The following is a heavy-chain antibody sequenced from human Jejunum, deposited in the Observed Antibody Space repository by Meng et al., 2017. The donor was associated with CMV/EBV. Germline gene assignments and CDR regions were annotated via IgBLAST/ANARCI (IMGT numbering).Heavy chain of an antibody. Sequence: FIRSYLWSWIRQSPGKGLEWIGYIHHSGTTNRNPSLRSRAIMSVDTSNNQFSLKLTSVTAADTAVYYCARDSYHYGSSTYNWFDPWGQGILVTVSS. J-gene: IGHJ5*02. CDR3: ARDSYHYGSSTYNWFDP. CDR2: IHHSGTT. V-gene: IGHV4-59*01. D-gene: IGHD3-10*01. CDR1: FIRSYL.